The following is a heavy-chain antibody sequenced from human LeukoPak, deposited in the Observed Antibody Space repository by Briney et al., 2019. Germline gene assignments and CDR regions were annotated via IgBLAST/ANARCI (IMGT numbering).Heavy chain of an antibody. CDR2: INHSGST. J-gene: IGHJ4*02. V-gene: IGHV4-34*01. Sequence: SETLSLTCAVYGGSFSDYYWTWIRQTPGEGLEWIGEINHSGSTNYKPSLKIRVTISLDTSKNQFSLKLTSVTAADTAVYYCATAPNLYYFDYWGQGTLVTVSS. CDR3: ATAPNLYYFDY. CDR1: GGSFSDYY.